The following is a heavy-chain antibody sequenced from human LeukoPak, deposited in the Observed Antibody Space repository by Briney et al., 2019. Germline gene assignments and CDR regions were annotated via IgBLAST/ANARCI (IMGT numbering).Heavy chain of an antibody. V-gene: IGHV3-23*01. CDR1: GFTFSSYA. Sequence: GGSLRLSCAASGFTFSSYAMSWVRQAPGKGLEWVSAISGSGGSTYYADSVKGRFTISRDNSKNTLYLQMNSLRAENTAVYYCAKDRDDSSGYYYVPDWGQGTLVTVSS. D-gene: IGHD3-22*01. CDR3: AKDRDDSSGYYYVPD. J-gene: IGHJ4*02. CDR2: ISGSGGST.